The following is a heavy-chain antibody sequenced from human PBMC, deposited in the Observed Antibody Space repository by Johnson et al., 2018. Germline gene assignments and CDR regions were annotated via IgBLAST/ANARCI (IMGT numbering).Heavy chain of an antibody. CDR1: GFTFSNYA. V-gene: IGHV3-23*04. CDR3: ARDDDSRYNYHDGRDV. CDR2: ISGNGGST. D-gene: IGHD6-13*01. Sequence: EVQLVESGGGLVQPGGSLRLSCAASGFTFSNYAMNWVRQAPGKGLEWVSAISGNGGSTYYADSVKGRFTSSRDNSKNTLYLQMNSLRAEDTAVYYCARDDDSRYNYHDGRDVWGQGTTVTVSS. J-gene: IGHJ6*02.